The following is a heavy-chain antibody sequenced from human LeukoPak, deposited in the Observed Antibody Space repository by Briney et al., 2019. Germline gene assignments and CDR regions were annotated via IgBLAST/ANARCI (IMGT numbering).Heavy chain of an antibody. CDR2: IKPDSGAT. CDR3: ARDHDYGPDY. V-gene: IGHV1-2*02. CDR1: GYTFTVHY. D-gene: IGHD4/OR15-4a*01. J-gene: IGHJ4*02. Sequence: GASVKVSCKASGYTFTVHYLHWLRQAPGQGLEWMGWIKPDSGATNFAQNFQGRVIMTSDTSINTAYMELSSLTSDDTAMYYCARDHDYGPDYWGQGTLVTVSA.